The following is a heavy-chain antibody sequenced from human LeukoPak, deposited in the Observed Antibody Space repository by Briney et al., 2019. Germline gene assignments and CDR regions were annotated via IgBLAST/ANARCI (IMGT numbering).Heavy chain of an antibody. CDR3: ARGGGILWFPGSHGMNV. V-gene: IGHV4-34*01. D-gene: IGHD2-21*01. CDR1: GGSFSGYY. J-gene: IGHJ6*02. CDR2: INHSGST. Sequence: PSEALSLTCAVYGGSFSGYYWSWIRQPPGKGLEWIGEINHSGSTNYNPSLKSRVTISVDTSKNQFSLKLSSVTAADTAVYYCARGGGILWFPGSHGMNVWGQGTTVTVSS.